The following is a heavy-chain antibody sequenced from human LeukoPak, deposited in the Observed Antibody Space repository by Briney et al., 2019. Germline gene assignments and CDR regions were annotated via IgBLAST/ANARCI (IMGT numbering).Heavy chain of an antibody. D-gene: IGHD2-2*01. CDR3: ARVPQLGDWFDP. Sequence: GASVKVSCKASGYTFTSYGISWVRQAPGQGLEWMGGIIPIFGTANYAQKFQGRVTITTDESTSTAYMELSSLRSEDTAVYYCARVPQLGDWFDPWGQGTLVTVSS. V-gene: IGHV1-69*05. CDR1: GYTFTSYG. CDR2: IIPIFGTA. J-gene: IGHJ5*02.